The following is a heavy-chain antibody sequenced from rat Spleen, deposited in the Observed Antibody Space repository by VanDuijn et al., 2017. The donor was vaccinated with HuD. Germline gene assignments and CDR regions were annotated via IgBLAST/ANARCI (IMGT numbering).Heavy chain of an antibody. J-gene: IGHJ2*01. CDR1: GFSLTNYH. CDR3: AREGKLGVRGYYFDY. Sequence: QVQLKESGPGRVQPSQTLSLPCTVSGFSLTNYHISGFRQPPGRGRVWMGTIWSGGSTNYNSAVQSRLSISRDTSKSQVFLKMNSLQTEDTATYYCAREGKLGVRGYYFDYWGQGVMVTVSS. V-gene: IGHV2-43*01. D-gene: IGHD5-1*01. CDR2: IWSGGST.